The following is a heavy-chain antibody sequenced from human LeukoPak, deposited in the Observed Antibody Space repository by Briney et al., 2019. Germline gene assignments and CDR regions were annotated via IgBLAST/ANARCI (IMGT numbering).Heavy chain of an antibody. Sequence: PGESLKISCKGSGYSFTKYWVGWVRQTPGKGLEWMGFTYPDDSDTRYSPSFQGQVTISADKSISTAYLQWSSLKASDTAMYYCARLSYSYGSRFDYWGQGTLVTVSS. CDR1: GYSFTKYW. CDR3: ARLSYSYGSRFDY. V-gene: IGHV5-51*01. CDR2: TYPDDSDT. D-gene: IGHD5-18*01. J-gene: IGHJ4*02.